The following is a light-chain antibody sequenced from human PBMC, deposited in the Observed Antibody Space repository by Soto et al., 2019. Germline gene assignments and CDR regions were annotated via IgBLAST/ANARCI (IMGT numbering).Light chain of an antibody. CDR1: SSNIGSNY. CDR2: RNN. V-gene: IGLV1-47*01. J-gene: IGLJ2*01. Sequence: QSVLTQPPSASGTPGQRVTISCSGSSSNIGSNYVYWYQQLPGTAPKLLIYRNNYRPSGVPDRFSGSKSGASASLAISGLRSEDEADYYCAAWDDSLSGVVFGTGTKLTVL. CDR3: AAWDDSLSGVV.